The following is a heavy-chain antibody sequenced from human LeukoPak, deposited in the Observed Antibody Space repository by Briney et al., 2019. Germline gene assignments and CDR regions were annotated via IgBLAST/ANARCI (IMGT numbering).Heavy chain of an antibody. CDR2: IYYSGST. D-gene: IGHD6-19*01. J-gene: IGHJ5*02. CDR3: ARSLGGWSNWFDP. Sequence: SETLSLTCTVSGSSISSYYWSWIRQPPGKGLEWIGYIYYSGSTNYNPSLKSRVTISVDTSKNQFSLKLSSVTAADTAVYYCARSLGGWSNWFDPWGQGTLVTVSS. CDR1: GSSISSYY. V-gene: IGHV4-59*01.